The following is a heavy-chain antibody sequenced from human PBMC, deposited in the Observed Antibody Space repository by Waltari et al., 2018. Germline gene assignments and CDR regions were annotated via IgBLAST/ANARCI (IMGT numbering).Heavy chain of an antibody. CDR3: ATFGGYFSLGSAYFDN. D-gene: IGHD3-22*01. V-gene: IGHV3-7*01. CDR2: IQHDGSRE. CDR1: GIVLRGIS. Sequence: DVRLVESGGGLVQPGGSLKLSCGASGIVLRGISMSWVRQAPGKGLEWVAAIQHDGSREYYVDSLKGRFTISRDNAKSSLFLQINNLRVEDTATYYCATFGGYFSLGSAYFDNWGQGTLVSVSS. J-gene: IGHJ4*02.